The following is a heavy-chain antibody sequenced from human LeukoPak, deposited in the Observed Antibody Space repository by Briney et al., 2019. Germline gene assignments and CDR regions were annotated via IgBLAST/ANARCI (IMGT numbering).Heavy chain of an antibody. CDR2: IIPIFGTA. D-gene: IGHD3-3*01. CDR1: GGTFSSYA. Sequence: GASVKVSCKASGGTFSSYAISWVRQAPGQGLEWMGGIIPIFGTANYAQKFQGRVTITADESTSTAYMELSSLRSEDTAVYYCARDLAYYDFWSGPGRLTPTADYNWFDPWGQGTLVTVSS. J-gene: IGHJ5*02. CDR3: ARDLAYYDFWSGPGRLTPTADYNWFDP. V-gene: IGHV1-69*13.